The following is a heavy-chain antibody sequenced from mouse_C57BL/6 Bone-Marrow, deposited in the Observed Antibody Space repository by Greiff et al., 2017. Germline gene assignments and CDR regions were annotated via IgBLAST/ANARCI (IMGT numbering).Heavy chain of an antibody. V-gene: IGHV1-81*01. J-gene: IGHJ4*01. D-gene: IGHD1-1*01. CDR3: ARYYYGSSYYAMDY. Sequence: QVQLKESGAELARPGASVKLSCKASGYTFTSYGISWVKQRTGQGLEWIGEIYPRSGNTYYNEKFKGKATLTADKSSSTAYMELRSLTSEDSAVYFCARYYYGSSYYAMDYWGPGTSVTVSS. CDR2: IYPRSGNT. CDR1: GYTFTSYG.